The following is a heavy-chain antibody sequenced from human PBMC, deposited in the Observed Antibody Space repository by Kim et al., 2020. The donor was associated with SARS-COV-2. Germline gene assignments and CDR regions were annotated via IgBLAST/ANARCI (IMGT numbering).Heavy chain of an antibody. CDR1: GFTFSNAW. CDR3: TTDLLYLDY. V-gene: IGHV3-15*01. D-gene: IGHD2-8*01. J-gene: IGHJ4*02. Sequence: GGSLRLSCAASGFTFSNAWMSWVRQAPGKGLEWVGRIKSKTDGVTTDYAAPVKGRFTISRDDSKNTLYLQMNSLKTEDTAVYYCTTDLLYLDYWGQGTLVTVSS. CDR2: IKSKTDGVTT.